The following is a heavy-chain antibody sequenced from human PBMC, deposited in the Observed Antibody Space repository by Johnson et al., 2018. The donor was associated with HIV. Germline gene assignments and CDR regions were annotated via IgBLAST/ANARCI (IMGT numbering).Heavy chain of an antibody. Sequence: VQLVESGGGIVRPGGSLRLSCAASGFTFDDYGMSWVRQAPGKGLEWVSGINWNGGSTGYADSVQGRFTISRDNSKNTLYLQMNSRRAEDTAVYYCAKDQWSSSWTNDAFDIWGQGTMVTVSS. CDR3: AKDQWSSSWTNDAFDI. CDR1: GFTFDDYG. V-gene: IGHV3-20*04. D-gene: IGHD6-13*01. CDR2: INWNGGST. J-gene: IGHJ3*02.